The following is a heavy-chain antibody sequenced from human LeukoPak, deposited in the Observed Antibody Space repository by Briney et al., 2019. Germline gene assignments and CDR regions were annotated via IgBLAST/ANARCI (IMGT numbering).Heavy chain of an antibody. CDR3: AIGLYSSSWSELGAFDI. V-gene: IGHV1-2*02. D-gene: IGHD6-13*01. CDR2: INPNSGGT. Sequence: ASVKVSCKASGYTFTGYYMHWVRQAPGQGLEWMGWINPNSGGTNYAQKFQGRVTMTRDTSISTAYMELSRLRSDDTAVYYCAIGLYSSSWSELGAFDIWGQGTMVTVSS. J-gene: IGHJ3*02. CDR1: GYTFTGYY.